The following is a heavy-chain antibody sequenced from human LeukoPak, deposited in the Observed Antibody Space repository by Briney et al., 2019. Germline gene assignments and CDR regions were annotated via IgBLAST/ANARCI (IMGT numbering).Heavy chain of an antibody. Sequence: SVKVSCKASGGTSSSYAISWVRQAPGQGLEWMGGIIPIFGTANYAQKFQGRVTITADESTSTAYMELSSLRSEDTAVYYCASIAVAGRFDYWGQGTLVTVSS. J-gene: IGHJ4*02. D-gene: IGHD6-19*01. CDR3: ASIAVAGRFDY. CDR1: GGTSSSYA. CDR2: IIPIFGTA. V-gene: IGHV1-69*13.